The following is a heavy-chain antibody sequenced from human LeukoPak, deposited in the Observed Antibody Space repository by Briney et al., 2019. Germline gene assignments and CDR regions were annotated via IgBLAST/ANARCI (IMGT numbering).Heavy chain of an antibody. CDR1: GFTVSSNY. Sequence: GGSLRLSCAASGFTVSSNYMSWVRQAPGKGLEWVSVIYSGGSTYYADSVKGRFTISRDNAKNSLYLQMNSLRAEDTAVYYCGRDVFGSYGVDYWGQGTLVTVSS. CDR3: GRDVFGSYGVDY. V-gene: IGHV3-53*01. J-gene: IGHJ4*02. D-gene: IGHD5-18*01. CDR2: IYSGGST.